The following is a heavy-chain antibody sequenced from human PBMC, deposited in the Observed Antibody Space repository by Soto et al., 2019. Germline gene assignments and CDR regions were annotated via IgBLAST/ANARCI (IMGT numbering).Heavy chain of an antibody. D-gene: IGHD7-27*01. J-gene: IGHJ4*02. Sequence: QVQLVQSGTEVKKPGSSVKVSCQASGDNFNNYAINWVRQAPGQGLEWMGGLVPIFLTANYAQKFQGRVTITADRSTSTAYMELSSLISEDTAVYYCTRGLGYSASRGQGTLVTVSS. CDR2: LVPIFLTA. CDR3: TRGLGYSAS. CDR1: GDNFNNYA. V-gene: IGHV1-69*06.